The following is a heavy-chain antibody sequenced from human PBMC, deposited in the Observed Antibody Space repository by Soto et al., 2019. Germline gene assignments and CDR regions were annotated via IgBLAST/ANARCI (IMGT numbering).Heavy chain of an antibody. D-gene: IGHD1-7*01. CDR2: IYTSGNT. CDR1: GGSISSYH. Sequence: SETLSLTCTVSGGSISSYHWSWIRQSAGKGLEWIGLIYTSGNTHYNPSLKSRVTVSIDTSKNQFFLTVNSVTAADSAVYYCARESGDNWDYEAYWGQGNPVTVS. J-gene: IGHJ4*02. CDR3: ARESGDNWDYEAY. V-gene: IGHV4-4*07.